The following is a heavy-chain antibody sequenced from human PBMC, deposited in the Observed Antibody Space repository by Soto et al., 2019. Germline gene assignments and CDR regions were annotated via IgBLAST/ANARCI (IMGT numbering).Heavy chain of an antibody. CDR2: ISYDGSNK. J-gene: IGHJ4*02. D-gene: IGHD6-19*01. V-gene: IGHV3-30*18. Sequence: GGSLRLSCAASGFTFSSYGMHWVRQAPGKGLEWVAVISYDGSNKYYADSVKGRFTISRDNSKNTLYLQMNSLRAEDTAVYYCAKLGDIGIAVAPFDYWGQGTLVTVSS. CDR3: AKLGDIGIAVAPFDY. CDR1: GFTFSSYG.